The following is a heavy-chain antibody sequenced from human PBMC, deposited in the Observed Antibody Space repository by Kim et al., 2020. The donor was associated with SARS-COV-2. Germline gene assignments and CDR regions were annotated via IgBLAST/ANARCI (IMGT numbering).Heavy chain of an antibody. CDR3: ARVPSLWPFQTEYFDY. D-gene: IGHD2-21*01. V-gene: IGHV4-59*13. CDR2: IYYSGST. CDR1: GGSISSYY. Sequence: SETLSLTCTVSGGSISSYYWSWIRQPPGKGLEWIGYIYYSGSTNYNPSLKSRVTISVDTSKNQFSLKLSSVTAADTAVYYCARVPSLWPFQTEYFDYWGQGTLVTVSS. J-gene: IGHJ4*02.